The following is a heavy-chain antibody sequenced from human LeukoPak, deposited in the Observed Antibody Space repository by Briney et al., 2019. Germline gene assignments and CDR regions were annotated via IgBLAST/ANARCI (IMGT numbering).Heavy chain of an antibody. CDR1: GDTISSGSYY. J-gene: IGHJ1*01. D-gene: IGHD2-21*01. CDR3: ARAAAIVRYFHN. V-gene: IGHV4-61*02. Sequence: SLETLSLTCTVSGDTISSGSYYWTWLRQPAGKGLEWIGRIYTTGLTNYSPSLRSRVTISIDTSRNQFSLKLTSVTAADTAVYYCARAAAIVRYFHNRGQGTLVTVSS. CDR2: IYTTGLT.